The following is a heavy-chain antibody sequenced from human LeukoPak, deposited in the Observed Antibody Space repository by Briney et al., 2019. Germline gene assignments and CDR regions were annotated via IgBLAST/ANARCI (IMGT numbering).Heavy chain of an antibody. V-gene: IGHV3-21*01. J-gene: IGHJ4*02. CDR3: ARDPGTVADPYFDY. Sequence: GGSLRLSCAASGFTFSSYNMNWVRQPPGKGLEWVSSISSSSGHIHYADSVKGRFTISRDNANNSLYLQMNSLRDEDTAVYYYARDPGTVADPYFDYWGQGSLVTVSS. CDR2: ISSSSGHI. CDR1: GFTFSSYN. D-gene: IGHD6-19*01.